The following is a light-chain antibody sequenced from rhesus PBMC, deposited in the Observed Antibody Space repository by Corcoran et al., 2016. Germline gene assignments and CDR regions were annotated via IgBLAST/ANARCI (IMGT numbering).Light chain of an antibody. CDR2: TAS. J-gene: IGKJ2*01. V-gene: IGKV1-22*01. Sequence: DIQMTQSPSSLSASVGDTVTITCRASQSISSWLDWYQQKPGKAPKLLIYTASSLQSGGPSRFSGIGSGTGFTLPISSLHPEDFARYYCLQYSSGPYSFGQGAKVEIK. CDR3: LQYSSGPYS. CDR1: QSISSW.